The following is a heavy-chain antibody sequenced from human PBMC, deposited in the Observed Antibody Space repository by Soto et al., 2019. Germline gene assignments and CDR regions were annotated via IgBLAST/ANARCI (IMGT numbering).Heavy chain of an antibody. CDR1: GFTFSNYA. D-gene: IGHD6-19*01. Sequence: EVQLLESGGGLVQPGGSLRLSCAASGFTFSNYAMSWVRQAPGKGLEWVSTFSGGVGSTHYADSVKGRFTISRDNSQSTLYLQMNSLRADDTAVYYGAKGFERWLSLFDFWGQGTLVTVSS. V-gene: IGHV3-23*01. CDR2: FSGGVGST. CDR3: AKGFERWLSLFDF. J-gene: IGHJ4*02.